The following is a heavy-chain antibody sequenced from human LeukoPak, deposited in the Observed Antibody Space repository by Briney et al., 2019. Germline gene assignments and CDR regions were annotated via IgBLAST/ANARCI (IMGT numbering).Heavy chain of an antibody. CDR2: ISGSGGST. V-gene: IGHV3-23*01. Sequence: GGSLRLSCAASGFTFSSDAMSWVRQAPGKGLEWVSAISGSGGSTYYADSVKGRFTISRDNAKNSLYLQMNSLRAEDTAVYYCARVEMATIGYFDYWGQGTLVTVSS. D-gene: IGHD5-24*01. CDR1: GFTFSSDA. J-gene: IGHJ4*02. CDR3: ARVEMATIGYFDY.